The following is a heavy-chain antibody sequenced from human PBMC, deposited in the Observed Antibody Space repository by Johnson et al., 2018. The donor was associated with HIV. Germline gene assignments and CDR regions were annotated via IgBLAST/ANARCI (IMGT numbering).Heavy chain of an antibody. V-gene: IGHV3-30*18. J-gene: IGHJ3*02. Sequence: QVQLVESGGGVVQPGRSLRLSCAASQFTFSGYGMHWVRQAPGKGLEWVAGISFAGSGGRTYYADFVKGRFTISRDNSKNTLYLQMNSLRAEHTAVYYCAKDKSNAFDIWGQGTMVTVSS. CDR3: AKDKSNAFDI. CDR1: QFTFSGYG. CDR2: ISFAGSGGRT.